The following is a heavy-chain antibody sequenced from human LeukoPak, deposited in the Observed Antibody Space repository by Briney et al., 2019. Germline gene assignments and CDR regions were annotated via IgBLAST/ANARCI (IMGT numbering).Heavy chain of an antibody. CDR1: GGSISSSSYY. J-gene: IGHJ4*02. D-gene: IGHD3-10*01. CDR2: INHSGST. Sequence: SETLSLTCTVSGGSISSSSYYWGWIRQPPGKGLEWIGEINHSGSTNYNPSLKSRVTISVDTSKNRFSLKLSSVTAADTAVYYCARGNYGSGSYWVDYWGQGTLVTVSS. V-gene: IGHV4-39*07. CDR3: ARGNYGSGSYWVDY.